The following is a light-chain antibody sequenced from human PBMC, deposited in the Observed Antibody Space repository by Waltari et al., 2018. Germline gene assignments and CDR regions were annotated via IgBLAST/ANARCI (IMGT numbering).Light chain of an antibody. V-gene: IGKV3-20*01. CDR2: GAS. CDR3: QQFGNSQWT. Sequence: EIVLTQSPGTLSLSPGERATLSCRASQSVSSIYLAWYQQKPGQAPRLLIYGASGRATGIPDRFSGSGSGTDFTLTISRLEPEDFAVYYCQQFGNSQWTFGQGTKVEIK. J-gene: IGKJ1*01. CDR1: QSVSSIY.